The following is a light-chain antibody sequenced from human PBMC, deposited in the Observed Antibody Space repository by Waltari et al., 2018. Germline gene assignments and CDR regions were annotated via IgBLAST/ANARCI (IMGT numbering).Light chain of an antibody. CDR2: AAS. J-gene: IGKJ1*01. CDR1: HTISSN. V-gene: IGKV1-39*01. CDR3: QHSYGSSGT. Sequence: DIQMTQSPSSLSASVGDRVTITCRASHTISSNLNWYQQQPGKVPKLLIYAASTLQSGVPSRFSGSGSGTDFILTISSLQPEDFATYYCQHSYGSSGTFGQGTKVAIK.